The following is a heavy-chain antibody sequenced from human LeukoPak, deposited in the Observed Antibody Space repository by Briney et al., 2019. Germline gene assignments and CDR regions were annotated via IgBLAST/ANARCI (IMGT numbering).Heavy chain of an antibody. CDR2: IQQDGSEK. J-gene: IGHJ4*02. Sequence: GGSLRLSCEASGFTFKAYWMSWVRQAPGTGLEWVANIQQDGSEKNYVDSVKGRFTISRDNARNSLYLEMNSLRAEDTAIYYCARLRYTYGKNFDYWGQGTLVTVSS. D-gene: IGHD5-18*01. CDR3: ARLRYTYGKNFDY. CDR1: GFTFKAYW. V-gene: IGHV3-7*01.